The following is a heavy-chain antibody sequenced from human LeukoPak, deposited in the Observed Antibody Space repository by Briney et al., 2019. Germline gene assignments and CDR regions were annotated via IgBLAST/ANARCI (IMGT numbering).Heavy chain of an antibody. CDR3: AKDLSVWRQWPSRSFDY. V-gene: IGHV3-23*01. Sequence: GSLRLPFAASGFTFCRHAINWVRQAPGKGLELVSGISGSGGSTYYADSVKGRFTISRDNSKNTLYLQMNSLRAEDTAVYYCAKDLSVWRQWPSRSFDYWGQGTLVTVSS. CDR2: ISGSGGST. CDR1: GFTFCRHA. J-gene: IGHJ4*02. D-gene: IGHD6-19*01.